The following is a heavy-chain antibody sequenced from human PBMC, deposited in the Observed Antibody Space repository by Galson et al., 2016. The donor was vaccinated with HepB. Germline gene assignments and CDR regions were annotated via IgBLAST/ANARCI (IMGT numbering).Heavy chain of an antibody. V-gene: IGHV4-39*01. Sequence: SETLSLTCIVSGGSVTNHQYCWGWVRQAPGKGLGWIASFCYTGITFYNPSLRSRLTMDVDTSKFQLSLHLRSVAAADTAVYYCVDYCGGGACPDYWGQGTLVTVSS. D-gene: IGHD2-21*01. J-gene: IGHJ4*02. CDR2: FCYTGIT. CDR1: GGSVTNHQYC. CDR3: VDYCGGGACPDY.